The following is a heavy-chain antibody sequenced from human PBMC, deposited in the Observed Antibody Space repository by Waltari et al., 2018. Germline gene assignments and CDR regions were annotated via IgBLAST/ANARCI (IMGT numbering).Heavy chain of an antibody. CDR2: MDPEDGET. J-gene: IGHJ4*02. D-gene: IGHD3-10*01. Sequence: EVELVQSGAEVKKPGATVKISCKASGYTFMDYFMHWVQQAPGKGLEWMGRMDPEDGETGYSEKFQGRVTITADTSTDTAYMELSILTSGDTAVYYCAPLPGGSGQTFDYWGQGTLVTVSS. CDR3: APLPGGSGQTFDY. CDR1: GYTFMDYF. V-gene: IGHV1-69-2*01.